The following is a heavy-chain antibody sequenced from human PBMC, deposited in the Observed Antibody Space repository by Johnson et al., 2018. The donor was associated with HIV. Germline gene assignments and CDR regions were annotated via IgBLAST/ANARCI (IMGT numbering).Heavy chain of an antibody. CDR2: INTGGGT. Sequence: VQLVESGGGLVQPGGSLRLSCAASGFTVSSNYMRWVRQAPGKGLEWVSVINTGGGTYYADSVKGRFTISRDNSKNTLYLQMNSLRAGDTAVYYCARGQQDMGAGAFDIWGQGTMVTVSS. D-gene: IGHD3-16*01. CDR1: GFTVSSNY. CDR3: ARGQQDMGAGAFDI. J-gene: IGHJ3*02. V-gene: IGHV3-66*01.